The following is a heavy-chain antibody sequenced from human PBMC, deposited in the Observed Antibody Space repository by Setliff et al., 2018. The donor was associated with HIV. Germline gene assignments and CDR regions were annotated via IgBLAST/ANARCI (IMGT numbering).Heavy chain of an antibody. CDR1: GFTVSTYY. J-gene: IGHJ4*02. CDR2: IKEDGSET. Sequence: PGGSLRLSCAASGFTVSTYYMSWVRQAPGKGLEWIGNIKEDGSETFYVDSVKGRFTMSRDNAKNLVYLEMNSLKVEDTAVYYCARDATRGGDFDFWGQGTLVTVSS. D-gene: IGHD1-26*01. V-gene: IGHV3-7*01. CDR3: ARDATRGGDFDF.